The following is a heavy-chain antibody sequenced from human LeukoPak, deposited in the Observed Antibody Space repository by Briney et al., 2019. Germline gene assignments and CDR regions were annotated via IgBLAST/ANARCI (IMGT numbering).Heavy chain of an antibody. V-gene: IGHV3-15*01. Sequence: GGSLRLSCAASGFTFTDAWMNWVRQAPGKGLEWVRRIKSKTDGGITDYAAPVKGRFTISRDNAKNTVYLQMNNLRAEDTALYYCGRHAYGGSPPLSWGQGALVTVSS. CDR2: IKSKTDGGIT. D-gene: IGHD3-10*01. CDR3: GRHAYGGSPPLS. CDR1: GFTFTDAW. J-gene: IGHJ4*02.